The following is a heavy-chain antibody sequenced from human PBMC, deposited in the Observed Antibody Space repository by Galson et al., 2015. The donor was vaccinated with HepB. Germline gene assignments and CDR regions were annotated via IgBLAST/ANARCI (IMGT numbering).Heavy chain of an antibody. CDR2: IKQDGSEK. V-gene: IGHV3-7*01. J-gene: IGHJ4*02. Sequence: SLRLSCAASGFTFSSYWMSWVRQAPEKGLEWVANIKQDGSEKYYVDSVKGRFTISRDNAKNSLYLQMNSLRAEDTAVYYCARVDGEDYYGSRLYFDYWGQGTLVTVSS. CDR3: ARVDGEDYYGSRLYFDY. D-gene: IGHD3-10*01. CDR1: GFTFSSYW.